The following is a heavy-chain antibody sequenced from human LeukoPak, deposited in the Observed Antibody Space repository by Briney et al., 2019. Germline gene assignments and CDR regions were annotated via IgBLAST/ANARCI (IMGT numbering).Heavy chain of an antibody. Sequence: GGSLRLSCAASGFTFDDYAMHCVRQAPGKGLEWVSGISWNSGSIGYADSVKGRFTISRDNAKNSLYLQMNSLRAEDTALYYCAKGSAVVITGYFDYWGQGTLVTVSS. CDR1: GFTFDDYA. V-gene: IGHV3-9*01. D-gene: IGHD3-22*01. J-gene: IGHJ4*02. CDR2: ISWNSGSI. CDR3: AKGSAVVITGYFDY.